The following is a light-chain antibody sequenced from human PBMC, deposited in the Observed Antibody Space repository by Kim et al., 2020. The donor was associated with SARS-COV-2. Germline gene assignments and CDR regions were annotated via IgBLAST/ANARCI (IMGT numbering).Light chain of an antibody. V-gene: IGKV3-20*01. CDR2: GAS. CDR3: HQYGSSPRT. CDR1: QSVSSSY. Sequence: SPGERAPLSCRASQSVSSSYLAWYQQKPGQAPRLLIYGASNRATGIPDRFSGSGSGTDFTLTISRLEPEDFAVYYCHQYGSSPRTFGQGTKVDIK. J-gene: IGKJ1*01.